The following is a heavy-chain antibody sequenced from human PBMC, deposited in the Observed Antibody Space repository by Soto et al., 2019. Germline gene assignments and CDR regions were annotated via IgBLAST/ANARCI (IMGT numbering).Heavy chain of an antibody. CDR3: ARDKYCSGGSCRKNWFDP. Sequence: GPGPSETSETLSLTCTVSGGSISSSYWSWIRQPPGKGLEWLAYIYDDGSANYNPSLKSRATISLDMSKNQFSLKLTSVTAADTAVYYCARDKYCSGGSCRKNWFDPWGQGTLVTV. D-gene: IGHD2-15*01. V-gene: IGHV4-59*01. J-gene: IGHJ5*02. CDR2: IYDDGSA. CDR1: GGSISSSY.